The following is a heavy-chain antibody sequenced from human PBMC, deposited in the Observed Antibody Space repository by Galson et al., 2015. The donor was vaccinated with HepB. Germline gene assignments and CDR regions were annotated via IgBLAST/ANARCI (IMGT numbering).Heavy chain of an antibody. CDR1: GFSFSGHY. V-gene: IGHV3-72*01. J-gene: IGHJ4*02. Sequence: SLRLSCAASGFSFSGHYMDWVRQAPGKGLEWVGRVRRKDNGYSTEYAASVKGRFIVSRDDSTKSIYLQMNGLKTEDTALYYCARVGPPSYSSSDYWGQGTLVTVSS. D-gene: IGHD6-19*01. CDR2: VRRKDNGYST. CDR3: ARVGPPSYSSSDY.